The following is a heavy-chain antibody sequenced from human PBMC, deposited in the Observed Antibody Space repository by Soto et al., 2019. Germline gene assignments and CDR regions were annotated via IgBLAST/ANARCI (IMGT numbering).Heavy chain of an antibody. D-gene: IGHD2-15*01. CDR1: GYTFTXXX. Sequence: ASXKVSCKASGYTFTXXXXXXXXXXXXXGLEWMGWISAYNGNTNYAQKLQGRVTMTTDTSTSTAYMELRSLRSDDTAVYYCATLYGSSASPNYYYYMDVWGKGTTVTVSS. J-gene: IGHJ6*03. CDR2: ISAYNGNT. CDR3: ATLYGSSASPNYYYYMDV. V-gene: IGHV1-18*01.